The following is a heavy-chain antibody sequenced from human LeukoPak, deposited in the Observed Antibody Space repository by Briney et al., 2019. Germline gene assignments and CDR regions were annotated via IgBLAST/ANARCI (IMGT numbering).Heavy chain of an antibody. J-gene: IGHJ4*02. D-gene: IGHD2-2*01. CDR2: IYYSGST. CDR1: GGSISSSSYY. Sequence: PSETLSLTCTVSGGSISSSSYYWGWIRQPPGKGLEWIGSIYYSGSTYYNPSLKSRVTISVDTSKNQFSLKLSSVTAADTAVYYCARAEVVPAAIIHYFDYWGQGTLVTVSS. V-gene: IGHV4-39*07. CDR3: ARAEVVPAAIIHYFDY.